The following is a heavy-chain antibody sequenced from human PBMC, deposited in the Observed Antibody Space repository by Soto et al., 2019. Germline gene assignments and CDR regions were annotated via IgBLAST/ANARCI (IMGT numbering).Heavy chain of an antibody. V-gene: IGHV3-23*01. J-gene: IGHJ4*02. D-gene: IGHD2-21*02. CDR3: AKWADCSGDCYSRYDSRGYYYFDY. CDR1: GFTFRSYA. CDR2: LSGDSGTA. Sequence: EVQLLESGGGLVQTGGSLTLSCAASGFTFRSYAMSWVRQAPGKGLEWVSALSGDSGTAYFADSVKGRFTISRDNSKNTVYLQMNRLRAEDTAVYFCAKWADCSGDCYSRYDSRGYYYFDYWGQGTLVTVSS.